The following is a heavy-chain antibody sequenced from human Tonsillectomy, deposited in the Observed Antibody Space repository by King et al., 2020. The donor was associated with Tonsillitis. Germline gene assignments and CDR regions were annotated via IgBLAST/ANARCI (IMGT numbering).Heavy chain of an antibody. CDR3: ARAFHTYFDS. Sequence: VQLVESGGGLIRPGGSLRLPCAASGFTVSSYYMSWVRQAPGKGLEWVSVIYSGGTTYYADSVKGRFTISRDNSKNTLFLQMNSLRAEDTAVYFCARAFHTYFDSWGQGTLVTVSS. V-gene: IGHV3-53*01. D-gene: IGHD3-16*01. CDR2: IYSGGTT. CDR1: GFTVSSYY. J-gene: IGHJ4*02.